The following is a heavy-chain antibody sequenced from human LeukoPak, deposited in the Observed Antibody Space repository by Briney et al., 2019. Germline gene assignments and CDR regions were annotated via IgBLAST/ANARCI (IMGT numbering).Heavy chain of an antibody. CDR2: INHSGST. V-gene: IGHV4-34*01. J-gene: IGHJ4*02. CDR1: GGSFSGYY. Sequence: SSETLSLTCAVYGGSFSGYYWSWIRQPPGKGLEWIGEINHSGSTYYNPSLKSRVTISVDRSKNQFSLKLSSVTAADTAVYYCARGNRPKYYFDYWGQGTLVTVSS. CDR3: ARGNRPKYYFDY.